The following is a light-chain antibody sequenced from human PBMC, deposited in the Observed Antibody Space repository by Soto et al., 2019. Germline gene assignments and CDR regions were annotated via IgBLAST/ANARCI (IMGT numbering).Light chain of an antibody. CDR3: QQYGSSPLLT. V-gene: IGKV3-20*01. Sequence: EIALTQSPGTLSLSPGERATLSCSASQSVSSSYLAWYQQKPGQAPRLLIYGASSRATGIPDRFSGSGSGTDFTLTISRLEPEDFAVYYCQQYGSSPLLTFGGGTKVDIK. CDR2: GAS. J-gene: IGKJ4*01. CDR1: QSVSSSY.